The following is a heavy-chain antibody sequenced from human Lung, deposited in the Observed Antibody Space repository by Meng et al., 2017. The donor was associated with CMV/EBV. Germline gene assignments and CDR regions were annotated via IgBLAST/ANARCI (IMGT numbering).Heavy chain of an antibody. D-gene: IGHD3-22*01. J-gene: IGHJ6*02. CDR3: ARGRDDDISLGYYYNRGFDV. Sequence: SETLSLTCTVSGGSITSYYWNWIRQPPGKKLEWIGDISHSGTSSYNPSLKSRVIITVDTSRNQFSLKLTSVAAADTAVYFCARGRDDDISLGYYYNRGFDVWGRGAXVTVSS. CDR1: GGSITSYY. CDR2: ISHSGTS. V-gene: IGHV4-59*01.